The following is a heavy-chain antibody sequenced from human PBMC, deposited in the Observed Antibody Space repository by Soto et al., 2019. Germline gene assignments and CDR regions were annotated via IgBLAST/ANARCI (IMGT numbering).Heavy chain of an antibody. CDR2: IWYDGSNK. CDR3: ARGVGGNWNDLIYYYYYYGMDV. J-gene: IGHJ6*02. D-gene: IGHD1-1*01. CDR1: GFTFSSYC. V-gene: IGHV3-33*01. Sequence: GGSLRLSSAASGFTFSSYCVHWVSQDPGKGLEWVAVIWYDGSNKYYADSVKGRFTISRDNSKNTLYLQMNSLRAEDTAVYYCARGVGGNWNDLIYYYYYYGMDVWGQGTTVTVSS.